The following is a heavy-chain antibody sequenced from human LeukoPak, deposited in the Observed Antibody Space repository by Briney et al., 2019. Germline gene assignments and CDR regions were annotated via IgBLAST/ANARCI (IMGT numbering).Heavy chain of an antibody. CDR3: ARDLSFGIHGY. CDR2: IYSGGST. CDR1: GFTVSSNY. Sequence: GGSLRLSCAASGFTVSSNYMSWVRQAPGKGLEWVSVIYSGGSTYYADSVKGRFTISRDNSKNTLYLQMNSLRAEDTAVYYCARDLSFGIHGYWGQGTLVTVSS. J-gene: IGHJ4*02. V-gene: IGHV3-66*01. D-gene: IGHD1-20*01.